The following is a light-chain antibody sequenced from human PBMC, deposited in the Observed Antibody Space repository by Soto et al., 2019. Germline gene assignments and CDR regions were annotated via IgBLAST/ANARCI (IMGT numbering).Light chain of an antibody. CDR3: QQYGSSPPST. J-gene: IGKJ1*01. CDR1: QSVSSSY. CDR2: GPS. V-gene: IGKV3-20*01. Sequence: EIVLTQSPGTLSLSPGERATLSCRASQSVSSSYLAWYQQKPGQAPRLLIYGPSSRATGIPDRFSGSGSGTDFTLTISRLEPEDFAVYYCQQYGSSPPSTFGQGTKVEI.